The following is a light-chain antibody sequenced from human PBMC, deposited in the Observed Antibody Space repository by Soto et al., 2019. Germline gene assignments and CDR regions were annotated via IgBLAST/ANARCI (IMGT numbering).Light chain of an antibody. CDR1: QSVGSN. J-gene: IGKJ1*01. V-gene: IGKV3-15*01. CDR2: GAS. CDR3: QQYNNWPPART. Sequence: EIVMTQSPATLSVSPGERATLSCRASQSVGSNLAWYQQKPGQAPRLLIYGASTRATGIPAMFSGSGSGTEFTLTISSLQSEDFAIYFCQQYNNWPPARTFGQGTKVEIK.